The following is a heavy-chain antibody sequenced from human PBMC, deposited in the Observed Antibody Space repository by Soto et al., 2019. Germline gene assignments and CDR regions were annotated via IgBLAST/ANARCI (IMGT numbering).Heavy chain of an antibody. D-gene: IGHD3-22*01. Sequence: WTWIRQPPGTGLEWIGYTYFTGTTDYNPSLKSRVTISADPSKNQFSLTLTSVTAADTAVYYCAREGRRISMIMGFDSWGQGILVTVSS. CDR2: TYFTGTT. J-gene: IGHJ4*02. CDR3: AREGRRISMIMGFDS. V-gene: IGHV4-59*01.